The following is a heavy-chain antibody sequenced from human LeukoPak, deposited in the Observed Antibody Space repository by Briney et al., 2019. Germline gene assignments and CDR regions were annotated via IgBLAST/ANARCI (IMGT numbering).Heavy chain of an antibody. V-gene: IGHV3-11*04. J-gene: IGHJ4*02. CDR1: GFTFSDFY. CDR3: ASTRGVIEVTPIDY. CDR2: ISSSGSTI. Sequence: GGSLRPSCAASGFTFSDFYMSWIRQAPGKGLEWVSYISSSGSTIYYADSVKGRFTISRDNAKNSLYLQMNSLRAEDTAVYYCASTRGVIEVTPIDYWGQGTLVTVSS. D-gene: IGHD2-21*02.